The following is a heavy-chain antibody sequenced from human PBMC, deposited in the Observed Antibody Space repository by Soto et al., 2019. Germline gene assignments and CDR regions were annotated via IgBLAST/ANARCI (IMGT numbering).Heavy chain of an antibody. CDR3: ARRIAVADYYFDY. Sequence: EVQLLESGGGLVQPGGSLRLSCAASGFTFSSYAVSWVRQAPGEGLEWVSAISGSGGSTYYADSVKGRFTISRDNSKNTLYLQMNSLRAEDTAVYYCARRIAVADYYFDYWGQGTLVTVSS. V-gene: IGHV3-23*01. CDR1: GFTFSSYA. CDR2: ISGSGGST. J-gene: IGHJ4*02. D-gene: IGHD6-19*01.